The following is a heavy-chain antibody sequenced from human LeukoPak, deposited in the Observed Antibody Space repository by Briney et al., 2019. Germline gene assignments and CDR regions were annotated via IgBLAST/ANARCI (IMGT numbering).Heavy chain of an antibody. J-gene: IGHJ3*02. CDR1: GYTFTSYG. D-gene: IGHD3-22*01. CDR3: ARTTYDSSGDLDAFDI. V-gene: IGHV1-69*05. CDR2: IIPIFGTA. Sequence: SVKVSCKASGYTFTSYGISWVRQAPGQGLEWMGGIIPIFGTANYAQKFQGRVTITTDESTSTAYMELSSLRSEDTAVYYCARTTYDSSGDLDAFDIWGQGTMVTVSS.